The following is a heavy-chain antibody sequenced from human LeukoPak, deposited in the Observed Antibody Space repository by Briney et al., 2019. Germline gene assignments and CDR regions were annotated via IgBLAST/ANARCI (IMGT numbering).Heavy chain of an antibody. CDR1: GGSISSYY. CDR2: IYYSGST. CDR3: ARDDYYGSEY. V-gene: IGHV4-59*01. Sequence: SETLSLTCTVSGGSISSYYWSWIRQPPGKGLEWIGYIYYSGSTNYNPSLKSRVTISVDTSKNQFSLKLSSVTAADTAVYYCARDDYYGSEYWGQGTLVTVSS. J-gene: IGHJ4*02. D-gene: IGHD3-10*01.